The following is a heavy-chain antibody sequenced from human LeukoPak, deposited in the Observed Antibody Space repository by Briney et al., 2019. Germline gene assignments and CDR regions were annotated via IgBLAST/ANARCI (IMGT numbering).Heavy chain of an antibody. Sequence: PGGSLRLSCADSGFTFSSYSMNWVRQAPGKGLEWVSSISSSSSYIYYADSVKGRFTISRDNAKNSLYLQMNSLRAEDTAVYYCARDYYGSGSYLASHFDYWGQGTLVTVSS. CDR1: GFTFSSYS. CDR2: ISSSSSYI. V-gene: IGHV3-21*01. J-gene: IGHJ4*02. CDR3: ARDYYGSGSYLASHFDY. D-gene: IGHD3-10*01.